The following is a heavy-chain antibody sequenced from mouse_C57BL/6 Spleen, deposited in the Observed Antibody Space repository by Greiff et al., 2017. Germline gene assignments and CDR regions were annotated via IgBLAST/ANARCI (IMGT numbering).Heavy chain of an antibody. Sequence: QVQLKESGAELAKPGASVKLSCKASGYTFTSYWMHWVKQRPGQGLEWIGYINPSSGYTKYNQKFKDKATLTAAKSSSTAYMQLSSLTYEDSSVYYGARGNDYDWSWFAYWGQGTLVTVSA. CDR3: ARGNDYDWSWFAY. CDR2: INPSSGYT. V-gene: IGHV1-7*01. D-gene: IGHD2-4*01. CDR1: GYTFTSYW. J-gene: IGHJ3*01.